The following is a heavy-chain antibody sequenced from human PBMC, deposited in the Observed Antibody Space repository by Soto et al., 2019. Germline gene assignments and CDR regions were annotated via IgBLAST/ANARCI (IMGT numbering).Heavy chain of an antibody. D-gene: IGHD3-10*01. CDR1: GFTFSSYG. J-gene: IGHJ6*02. Sequence: GGSLRLSCAASGFTFSSYGMHWVRQAPGKGLEWVAVIWYDGSNKYYADSVKGRFTISRGNSKNTLYLQMNSLSAEDTAVYYCARDSMVPTGMDGGGQGITVTVSS. CDR3: ARDSMVPTGMDG. V-gene: IGHV3-33*01. CDR2: IWYDGSNK.